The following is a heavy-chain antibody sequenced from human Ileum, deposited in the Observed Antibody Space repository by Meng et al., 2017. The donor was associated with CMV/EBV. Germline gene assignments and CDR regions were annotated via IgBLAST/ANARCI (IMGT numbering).Heavy chain of an antibody. CDR2: LYTGGSA. CDR1: GLRVSDNY. J-gene: IGHJ4*02. V-gene: IGHV3-53*01. CDR3: AREQMGAWSGYFDY. Sequence: GESLKISCSASGLRVSDNYMVWVRQVAGKGLQRVSTLYTGGSAHYAPSVEGRFTISKDNSNNMVYLQMNSLGAEDTAVYYCAREQMGAWSGYFDYWGQGVLVTVSS. D-gene: IGHD3-3*01.